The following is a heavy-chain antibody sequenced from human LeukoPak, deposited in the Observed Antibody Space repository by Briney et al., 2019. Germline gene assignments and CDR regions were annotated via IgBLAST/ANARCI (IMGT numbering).Heavy chain of an antibody. Sequence: SETLSLTCTVSGASISTYYWSWIRQPPGTGLEWIGYIYNNLNTNYKPSLRSRVTISVDTSKNQFSLKLSSVTAADTAVYYCARRAGYSSSSAQSPFDYWGQGTLVTVSS. D-gene: IGHD6-13*01. CDR1: GASISTYY. V-gene: IGHV4-59*08. CDR3: ARRAGYSSSSAQSPFDY. CDR2: IYNNLNT. J-gene: IGHJ4*02.